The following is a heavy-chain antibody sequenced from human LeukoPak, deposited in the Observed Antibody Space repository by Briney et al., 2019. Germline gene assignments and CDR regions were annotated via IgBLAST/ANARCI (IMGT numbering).Heavy chain of an antibody. Sequence: PGGSLRLSCAASGFSFSLYAMSWVRQAPGKGLEWVSTISSGGSSTYYADSVKGRFTISRDNSKSTLYLQMNSLRAEDTAVYYCAKAMFASSWNLYFDYWGQGTLVTVSS. CDR1: GFSFSLYA. V-gene: IGHV3-23*01. J-gene: IGHJ4*02. D-gene: IGHD6-13*01. CDR2: ISSGGSST. CDR3: AKAMFASSWNLYFDY.